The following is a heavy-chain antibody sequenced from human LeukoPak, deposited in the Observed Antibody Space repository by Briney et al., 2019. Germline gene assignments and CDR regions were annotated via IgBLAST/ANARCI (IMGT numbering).Heavy chain of an antibody. D-gene: IGHD1-26*01. Sequence: PSETLSLTCGLSGASITTTIFDWAWIRQPPGQDLEWIATISSSGTAYYNPSLMSRVTISVDTSKNQFSLDLRSVTAADTGLFYCARFKGGTGFDYWGQGILVIVSS. CDR3: ARFKGGTGFDY. J-gene: IGHJ4*02. CDR2: ISSSGTA. V-gene: IGHV4-39*01. CDR1: GASITTTIFD.